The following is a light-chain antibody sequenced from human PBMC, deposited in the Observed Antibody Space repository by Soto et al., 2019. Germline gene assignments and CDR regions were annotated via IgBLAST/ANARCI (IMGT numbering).Light chain of an antibody. CDR3: SSYTSSMIGYV. CDR2: EVS. CDR1: SSDVGGYNY. J-gene: IGLJ1*01. Sequence: QSALTQPASVSGSPGQSVTISCTGTSSDVGGYNYVSWYQQHPGKAPKLMIYEVSNRPSGVSNRFSGSKSGNSASLAISGLQAEDEADYYCSSYTSSMIGYVFGTGTKVTVL. V-gene: IGLV2-14*01.